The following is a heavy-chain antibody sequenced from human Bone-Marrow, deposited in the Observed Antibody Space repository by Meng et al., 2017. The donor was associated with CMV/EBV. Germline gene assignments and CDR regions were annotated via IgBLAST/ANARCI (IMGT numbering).Heavy chain of an antibody. D-gene: IGHD3-3*01. CDR2: ISSSGSTI. CDR1: GFTFSSYE. V-gene: IGHV3-48*03. CDR3: AKNGLYDFWSGYYTGYYYGMDV. J-gene: IGHJ6*01. Sequence: GESLKISCAASGFTFSSYEMNWVRQAPGKGLEWVSYISSSGSTIYYADSVKGRFTISRDNAKNSLYLQMNSLRAEDTAVYYCAKNGLYDFWSGYYTGYYYGMDVWGQGPTVTGSS.